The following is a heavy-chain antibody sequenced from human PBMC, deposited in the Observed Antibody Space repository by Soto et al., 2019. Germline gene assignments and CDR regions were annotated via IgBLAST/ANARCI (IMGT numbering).Heavy chain of an antibody. J-gene: IGHJ5*02. D-gene: IGHD6-19*01. Sequence: SETLSLTCTDSGGSISSSSYYWGWIRQPPGKGLEWIGSIYYSGSTYYNPSLKSRVTISVDTSKNQFSLKLSSVTAADTAVYYCARQGRKEWLVWMGATNWFDPWGQGTLVTVSS. CDR1: GGSISSSSYY. V-gene: IGHV4-39*01. CDR2: IYYSGST. CDR3: ARQGRKEWLVWMGATNWFDP.